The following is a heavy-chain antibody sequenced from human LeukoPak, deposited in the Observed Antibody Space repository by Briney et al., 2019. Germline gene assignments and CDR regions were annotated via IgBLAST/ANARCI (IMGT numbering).Heavy chain of an antibody. J-gene: IGHJ4*02. CDR2: IKQDGSER. CDR3: ARVFGAYDSIDC. D-gene: IGHD5-12*01. V-gene: IGHV3-7*01. CDR1: GFSMSGYW. Sequence: GGSLRLSCAASGFSMSGYWVSRVRQAPGKGLEWVANIKQDGSERHYADSVKGRFTISRDNAQNSLYLQMNSLRAEETAVYYCARVFGAYDSIDCWGQGTLVTVS.